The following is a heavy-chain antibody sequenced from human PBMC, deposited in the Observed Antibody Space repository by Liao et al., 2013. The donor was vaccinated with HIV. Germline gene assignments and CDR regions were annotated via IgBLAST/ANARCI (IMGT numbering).Heavy chain of an antibody. CDR3: ARGGRRDYYSRSDYYYYYVDV. Sequence: QVQLQQWGAGLLKSSETLSLSCAVYGGSFSAYYWTWIRQTPGKGLEWIGEINHSGTSNYSPSLNSRVTISVDTSKNQFSLKLTSVTAADTGVYYCARGGRRDYYSRSDYYYYYVDVWGKGTTVTVSS. CDR1: GGSFSAYY. CDR2: INHSGTS. J-gene: IGHJ6*03. V-gene: IGHV4-34*01. D-gene: IGHD4-17*01.